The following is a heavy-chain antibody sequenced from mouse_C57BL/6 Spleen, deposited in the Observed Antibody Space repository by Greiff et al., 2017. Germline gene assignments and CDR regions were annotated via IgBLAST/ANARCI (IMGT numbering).Heavy chain of an antibody. CDR1: GFNIKDYY. J-gene: IGHJ4*01. D-gene: IGHD2-3*01. V-gene: IGHV14-2*01. CDR2: IDPEDGET. Sequence: DVKLVESGAELVKPGASVKLSCTASGFNIKDYYMHWVKQRTEQGLEWIGRIDPEDGETKYSPKFQGKATITADTSSNTAYLQLSSLTSEDTAVYYCARGRLYDGYYHDLFYAMDYWGQGTSVTVSS. CDR3: ARGRLYDGYYHDLFYAMDY.